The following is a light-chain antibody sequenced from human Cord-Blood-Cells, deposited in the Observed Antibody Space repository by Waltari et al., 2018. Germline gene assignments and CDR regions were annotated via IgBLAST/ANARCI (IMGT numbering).Light chain of an antibody. J-gene: IGKJ4*01. Sequence: DLQMTQYQSSLSASVGDRVTITCPASQSISSYLNWYQQKPGKAPKLLIYAASSLQSGVPSRFSGSGSGTDFTLTISSLQPEDFATYYCQQSYSTITFGGGTKVEIK. V-gene: IGKV1-39*01. CDR3: QQSYSTIT. CDR2: AAS. CDR1: QSISSY.